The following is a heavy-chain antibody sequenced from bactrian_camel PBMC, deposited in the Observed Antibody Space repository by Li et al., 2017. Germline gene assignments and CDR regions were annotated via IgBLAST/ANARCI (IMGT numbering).Heavy chain of an antibody. CDR1: GYPISGYC. Sequence: HVQLVESGGGSVQAGGSLRLSCAASGYPISGYCMAWFRQTPGKEREEIADINSDGRHTYYGDSVKGRFAISRDNAKNTMYLQMNSLKSEDTALYYCASNSIDSYLEGFHHWGQGTQVTVS. CDR3: ASNSIDSYLEGFHH. V-gene: IGHV3S1*01. D-gene: IGHD8*01. J-gene: IGHJ4*01. CDR2: INSDGRHT.